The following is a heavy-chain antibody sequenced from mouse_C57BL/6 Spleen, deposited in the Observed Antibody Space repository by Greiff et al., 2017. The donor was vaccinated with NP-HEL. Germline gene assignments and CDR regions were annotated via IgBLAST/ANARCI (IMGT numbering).Heavy chain of an antibody. D-gene: IGHD1-1*01. V-gene: IGHV1-66*01. J-gene: IGHJ1*03. Sequence: VQLKQSGPELVKPGASVKISCKASGYSFTSYYIHWVKQRPGQGLEWIGWIYPGSGNTKYNEKFKGKATLTADTSSSTAYMQLSSLTSEDSAVYYCARANYGSSYVYWYFDVWGTGTTVTVSS. CDR3: ARANYGSSYVYWYFDV. CDR2: IYPGSGNT. CDR1: GYSFTSYY.